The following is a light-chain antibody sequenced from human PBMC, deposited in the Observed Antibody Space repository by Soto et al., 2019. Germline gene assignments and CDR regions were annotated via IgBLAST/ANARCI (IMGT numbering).Light chain of an antibody. V-gene: IGKV3-15*01. J-gene: IGKJ5*01. CDR2: GAS. CDR3: QQYNTWPPIT. CDR1: QSVSSN. Sequence: EIELRQAPATMSVSRLARPTLSCSASQSVSSNLAWYQQKPGQAPRLLIYGASTRATGLPARFSGSGSGTDFTLTISSLQSEDFAVYYCQQYNTWPPITFGQGTRLEI.